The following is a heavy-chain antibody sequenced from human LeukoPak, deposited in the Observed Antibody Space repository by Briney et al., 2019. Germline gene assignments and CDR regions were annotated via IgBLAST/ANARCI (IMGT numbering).Heavy chain of an antibody. CDR1: GGSISSYY. V-gene: IGHV4-59*01. J-gene: IGHJ4*02. D-gene: IGHD6-19*01. CDR3: AGNIAVAGANDY. Sequence: PSETLSLTCSVWGGSISSYYWSWIRQPPGKGLEWIGYIYYSGSTNYNPSLKNRVTISVDTSKNQFSLKLSSVTAADTAVYYCAGNIAVAGANDYWGQGTLVTVSS. CDR2: IYYSGST.